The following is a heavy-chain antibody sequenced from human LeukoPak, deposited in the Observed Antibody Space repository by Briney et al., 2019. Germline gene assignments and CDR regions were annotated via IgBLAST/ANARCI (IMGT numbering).Heavy chain of an antibody. CDR1: GGSISSGGYY. V-gene: IGHV4-31*03. D-gene: IGHD3-16*02. Sequence: TSETLSLTCTVSGGSISSGGYYWSWIRQHPGKGLEWIGYIYYSGSTYYNPSLKSRVTISVDTSKNQFPLKLSSVTAADTAVYYCARERYDYVWGSYRHAYFDYWGQGTLVTVSS. CDR3: ARERYDYVWGSYRHAYFDY. J-gene: IGHJ4*02. CDR2: IYYSGST.